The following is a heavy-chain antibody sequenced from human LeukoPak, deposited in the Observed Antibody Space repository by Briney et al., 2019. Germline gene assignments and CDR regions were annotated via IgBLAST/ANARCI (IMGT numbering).Heavy chain of an antibody. V-gene: IGHV5-51*01. J-gene: IGHJ4*02. CDR1: GYSFTSYW. CDR3: ARPSHSNRYYFDY. Sequence: GASLKISCKGSGYSFTSYWIGWVRQMPGKGLEWMGIIYPGDSDTRYSPSFQGQVTISADKSISTAYLQWSSLKASDTAMYYCARPSHSNRYYFDYWGQGTLVTVSS. D-gene: IGHD1-14*01. CDR2: IYPGDSDT.